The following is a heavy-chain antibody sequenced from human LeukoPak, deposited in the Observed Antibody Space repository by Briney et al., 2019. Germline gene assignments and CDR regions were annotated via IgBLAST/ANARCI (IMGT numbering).Heavy chain of an antibody. CDR1: GGSISSGGYY. V-gene: IGHV4-31*03. D-gene: IGHD3-10*01. J-gene: IGHJ4*02. CDR3: ATASPSFYYGSGSQYFDY. Sequence: SETLSLTCTVSGGSISSGGYYWNWIRQHPGKGLEWIGYIYYSGSTYYNPPLKSRLTISVDTSKNQFSLKLTSLTAADTAVYYCATASPSFYYGSGSQYFDYWGQGTLVTVS. CDR2: IYYSGST.